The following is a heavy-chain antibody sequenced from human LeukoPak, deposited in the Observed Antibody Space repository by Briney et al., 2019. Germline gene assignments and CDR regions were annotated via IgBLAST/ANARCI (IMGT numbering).Heavy chain of an antibody. V-gene: IGHV3-23*01. J-gene: IGHJ4*02. Sequence: GGSLRLSCAASGFTFSSSAMSWVRQAPGKGLEWVSSISGTGGTTYYVDSVKGRFACSRDNSKNTLYLQMNSLRAEDTAAYYCARISYSGSFFDYWGQGTLVTVSS. CDR1: GFTFSSSA. CDR3: ARISYSGSFFDY. CDR2: ISGTGGTT. D-gene: IGHD1-26*01.